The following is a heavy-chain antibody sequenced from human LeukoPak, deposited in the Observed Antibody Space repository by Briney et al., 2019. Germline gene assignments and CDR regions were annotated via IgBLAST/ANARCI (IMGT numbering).Heavy chain of an antibody. J-gene: IGHJ4*02. Sequence: PSETLSLTCAVYVGSFSDYSWSWIRQSPGKGLEWIGEITYSGSTNYNPSLKSQVTISIDTSKNQFSLKVTSLTAADTAVYYCARDQGGLWGQGTLVTVSS. V-gene: IGHV4-34*01. D-gene: IGHD2-2*01. CDR3: ARDQGGL. CDR1: VGSFSDYS. CDR2: ITYSGST.